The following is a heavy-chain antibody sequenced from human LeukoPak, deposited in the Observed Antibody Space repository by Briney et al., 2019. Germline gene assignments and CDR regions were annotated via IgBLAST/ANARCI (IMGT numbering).Heavy chain of an antibody. CDR3: AKSTWSTYHFDY. V-gene: IGHV3-21*06. D-gene: IGHD5/OR15-5a*01. CDR1: GFTFTSYT. Sequence: GGSLRLSCAASGFTFTSYTMNWVRQAPGKGLEWVSSISSSGTYIYYADSVKGRFTISRDNAKNSLYLQMNSLRAEDTAVYFCAKSTWSTYHFDYWGQGTLVTVSS. CDR2: ISSSGTYI. J-gene: IGHJ4*02.